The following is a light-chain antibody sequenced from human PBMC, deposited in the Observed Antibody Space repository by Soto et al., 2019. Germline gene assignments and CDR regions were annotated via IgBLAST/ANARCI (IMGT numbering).Light chain of an antibody. J-gene: IGKJ3*01. CDR1: KTISRF. CDR2: DAF. V-gene: IGKV1-39*01. Sequence: DIQMTQSPSSLSASVGDRVTITCRASKTISRFLTWYQQKPGKAPKLLIYDAFTFQSGVPSRFSGSGSGTDFTLTIGSLQPEDFARYYCQQTYRPPFTFGPGTKVDIK. CDR3: QQTYRPPFT.